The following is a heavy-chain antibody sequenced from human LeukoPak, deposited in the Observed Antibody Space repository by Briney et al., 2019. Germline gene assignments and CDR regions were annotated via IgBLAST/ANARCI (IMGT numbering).Heavy chain of an antibody. CDR1: GFMFSTYW. J-gene: IGHJ4*02. CDR3: VRTRGWAYFDY. V-gene: IGHV3-7*01. D-gene: IGHD6-19*01. CDR2: IMQDGSGK. Sequence: GGSLRLSCAASGFMFSTYWMSWVRQAPGKGLEWVANIMQDGSGKYSVDSVRGRFTISRDNAKNSLYLQMDSLRAEDTAVYYCVRTRGWAYFDYWGQGTLVTVSS.